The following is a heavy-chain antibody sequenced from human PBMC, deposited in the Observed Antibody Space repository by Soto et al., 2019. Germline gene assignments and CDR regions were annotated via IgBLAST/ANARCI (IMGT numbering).Heavy chain of an antibody. D-gene: IGHD3-10*01. Sequence: SETLSLTCTVSGGSISSSSYYWGWIRQPPGKGLEWIGSIYYSGSTYYNPSLKSRVTISVDTSKNQFSLKLSSVTAADTAVYYCASHLPSITMVRGGSPGWGQGTLVTVSS. J-gene: IGHJ4*02. CDR1: GGSISSSSYY. CDR3: ASHLPSITMVRGGSPG. V-gene: IGHV4-39*01. CDR2: IYYSGST.